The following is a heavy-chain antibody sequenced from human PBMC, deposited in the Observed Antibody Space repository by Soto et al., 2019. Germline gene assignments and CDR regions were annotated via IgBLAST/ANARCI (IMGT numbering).Heavy chain of an antibody. D-gene: IGHD1-7*01. V-gene: IGHV1-2*04. CDR3: ARRVFDWNYSAFDI. CDR2: INPNSGGT. J-gene: IGHJ3*02. CDR1: GYTFTGYY. Sequence: ASVEDSCKASGYTFTGYYMHWVRQAPGQGLEWMGWINPNSGGTNYAQKFQGWVTMTRDTSISTAYMELSRLRSDDTAVYYCARRVFDWNYSAFDIWGQGTMVTVSS.